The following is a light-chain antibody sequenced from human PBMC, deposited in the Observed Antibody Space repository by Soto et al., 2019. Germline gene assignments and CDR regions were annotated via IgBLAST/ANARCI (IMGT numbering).Light chain of an antibody. Sequence: QSVLTQPASVSGSPEQSITASCTGTSSDVGLYDHVSWFQQHPGKSPKLIIYEVSHRPSGVSSRFSGSKSGNTASLTISGLQTEDEADYYCSSYTTVFTYVFGTGTKATVL. V-gene: IGLV2-14*01. CDR2: EVS. CDR3: SSYTTVFTYV. CDR1: SSDVGLYDH. J-gene: IGLJ1*01.